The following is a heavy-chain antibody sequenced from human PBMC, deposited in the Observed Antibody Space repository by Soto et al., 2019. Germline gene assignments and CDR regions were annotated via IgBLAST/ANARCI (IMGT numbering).Heavy chain of an antibody. CDR3: VTEMYDMQAFHI. D-gene: IGHD1-1*01. CDR2: IWNDGSNK. V-gene: IGHV3-33*03. CDR1: GFPFSTYG. J-gene: IGHJ3*02. Sequence: QVQLVESGGGVVQPGRSLRLSCVASGFPFSTYGMHWVRQAPCKGLEWVAMIWNDGSNKYYTDTMKKRFTISRDYSRNRLYLQLSSLRDEGSGVYYCVTEMYDMQAFHIWGQGTMVTVSS.